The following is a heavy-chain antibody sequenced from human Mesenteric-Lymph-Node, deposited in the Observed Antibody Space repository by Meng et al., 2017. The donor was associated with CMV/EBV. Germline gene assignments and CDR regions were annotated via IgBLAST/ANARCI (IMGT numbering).Heavy chain of an antibody. Sequence: CGVSGGSISSRNWWSWVRQSPGKGLEWIGEIYRSGITNYNPSLKSRVTISLDKSKNQFSLNLNSVTAADTAVYFCARKFESAGTFDYWGQGTLVTVSS. J-gene: IGHJ4*02. CDR3: ARKFESAGTFDY. D-gene: IGHD6-13*01. CDR1: GGSISSRNW. V-gene: IGHV4-4*01. CDR2: IYRSGIT.